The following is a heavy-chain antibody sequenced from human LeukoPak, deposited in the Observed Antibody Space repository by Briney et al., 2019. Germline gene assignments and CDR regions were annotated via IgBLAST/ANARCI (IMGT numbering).Heavy chain of an antibody. V-gene: IGHV4-39*07. J-gene: IGHJ4*02. Sequence: SETLSLTCTVSGGSISSSSYYWGWIRQPPGKGLEWIGEIYHSGSTNYNPSLKSRVTISVDKSKNQFSLKLSSVTAADTAVYYCATSPNYYGSGGLGYWGQGTLVTVSS. CDR3: ATSPNYYGSGGLGY. CDR2: IYHSGST. CDR1: GGSISSSSYY. D-gene: IGHD3-10*01.